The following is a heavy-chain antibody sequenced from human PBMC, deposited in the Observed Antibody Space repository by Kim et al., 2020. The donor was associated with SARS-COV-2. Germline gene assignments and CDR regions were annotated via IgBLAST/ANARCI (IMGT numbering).Heavy chain of an antibody. Sequence: ASVKVSCMASGYTFTSYAMNWVRQAPGQGLEWMGWINTNTGNPTYAQGFTGRFVFSLDTSVSTAYLQISSLKAEDTAVYYCARGPNSIVVVPAAKFDYWGQGTLVTVSS. D-gene: IGHD2-2*01. CDR3: ARGPNSIVVVPAAKFDY. CDR1: GYTFTSYA. V-gene: IGHV7-4-1*02. J-gene: IGHJ4*02. CDR2: INTNTGNP.